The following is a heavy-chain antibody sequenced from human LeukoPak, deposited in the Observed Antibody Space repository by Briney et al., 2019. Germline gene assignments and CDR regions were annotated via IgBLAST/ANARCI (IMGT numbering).Heavy chain of an antibody. CDR1: GFTFSDFW. D-gene: IGHD2-15*01. CDR2: IRQYGGER. Sequence: GGSLRLSCAASGFTFSDFWMSWVRQAPGKGLEWVASIRQYGGERPYVDSVKGRFTISRDNAKKSVYLQMNSLRAEDTAVYYCARVVGWYCGGGSCHPGTFNIWGQGTMVTVSS. V-gene: IGHV3-7*01. CDR3: ARVVGWYCGGGSCHPGTFNI. J-gene: IGHJ3*02.